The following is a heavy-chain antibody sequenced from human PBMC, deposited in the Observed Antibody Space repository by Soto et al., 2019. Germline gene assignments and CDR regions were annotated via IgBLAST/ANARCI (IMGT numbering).Heavy chain of an antibody. CDR3: ARFGSDGDYDCPRADY. CDR2: IYSGGTT. CDR1: GFTVSSNY. Sequence: EVQLVESGGGLIQPGGSLRLSCAASGFTVSSNYMSWVRQAPGKGLEWISVIYSGGTTYHADSVKGRFTISRDNSKNTLYLQMRRLRAEDTAVYYCARFGSDGDYDCPRADYWGQGTLVTVSS. D-gene: IGHD4-17*01. J-gene: IGHJ4*02. V-gene: IGHV3-53*01.